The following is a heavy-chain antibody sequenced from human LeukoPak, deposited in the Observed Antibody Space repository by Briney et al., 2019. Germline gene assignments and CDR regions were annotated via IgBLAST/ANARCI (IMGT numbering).Heavy chain of an antibody. CDR2: VYHSGST. J-gene: IGHJ4*02. V-gene: IGHV4-38-2*02. Sequence: PSETLSLTCTVSGYSISSGYYWGWIRQPPGKGLEWIGSVYHSGSTYYNPSLKSRVTISVDTSKNQFSLKLSSVTAADTAVYYCARGGPTTIARRMIFGYWGQGTLVTVSS. CDR3: ARGGPTTIARRMIFGY. CDR1: GYSISSGYY. D-gene: IGHD3/OR15-3a*01.